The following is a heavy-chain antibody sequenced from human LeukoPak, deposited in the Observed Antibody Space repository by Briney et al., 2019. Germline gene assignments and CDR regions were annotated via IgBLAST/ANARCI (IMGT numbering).Heavy chain of an antibody. CDR2: IYHNWGI. J-gene: IGHJ4*02. D-gene: IGHD1-1*01. Sequence: PSETLSLTCAVSGYPISSGYYWGCIRQPPGKGLEWIATIYHNWGIYFNPSLKSRVTISLDTSKNQFSLKLTSVTAADTAMYYCARNVTAGYFDYWGQGILVTVSS. CDR1: GYPISSGYY. V-gene: IGHV4-38-2*01. CDR3: ARNVTAGYFDY.